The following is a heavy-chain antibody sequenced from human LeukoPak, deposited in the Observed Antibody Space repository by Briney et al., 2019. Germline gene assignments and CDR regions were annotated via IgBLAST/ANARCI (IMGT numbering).Heavy chain of an antibody. D-gene: IGHD3-22*01. CDR3: ARDRLYYYDSSGYVGY. V-gene: IGHV3-48*04. CDR2: ISSSGSTI. CDR1: GFTFSSYW. J-gene: IGHJ4*02. Sequence: GGSLRLSCAASGFTFSSYWMHWVRQAPGKGLEWVSYISSSGSTIYYADSVKGRFTISRDNVKNSLYLQMNSLRAEDTAVYYCARDRLYYYDSSGYVGYWGQGTLVTVSS.